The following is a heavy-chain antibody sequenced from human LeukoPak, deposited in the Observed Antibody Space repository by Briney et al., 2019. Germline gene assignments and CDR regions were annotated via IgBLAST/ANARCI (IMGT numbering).Heavy chain of an antibody. CDR2: ISPDNGNT. CDR1: GGTFSSYA. D-gene: IGHD6-13*01. J-gene: IGHJ4*02. V-gene: IGHV1-18*01. CDR3: ARLYSSSWYRVDDY. Sequence: GASVKVSCKASGGTFSSYAISWVRQAPGQGLEWVGWISPDNGNTNYAQKLQGRVTLTTDTSTSTAYLELSSLRFDDTAVYYCARLYSSSWYRVDDYWGQGTLVTVSS.